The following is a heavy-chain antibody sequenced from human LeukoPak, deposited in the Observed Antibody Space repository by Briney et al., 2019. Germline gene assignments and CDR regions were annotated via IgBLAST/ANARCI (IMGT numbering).Heavy chain of an antibody. CDR2: ISSSSSTI. V-gene: IGHV3-48*01. D-gene: IGHD3-3*01. Sequence: PGGSLRLSCAASGFTFSTYSMNWVRQAPGKGLEWVSYISSSSSTIYYADSVKGRFTISRDNAKNSLYLQMNSLRAEDTAVYYCARGNDFWSGYSYYYYYYGMDVWGQGTTVTVSS. J-gene: IGHJ6*02. CDR3: ARGNDFWSGYSYYYYYYGMDV. CDR1: GFTFSTYS.